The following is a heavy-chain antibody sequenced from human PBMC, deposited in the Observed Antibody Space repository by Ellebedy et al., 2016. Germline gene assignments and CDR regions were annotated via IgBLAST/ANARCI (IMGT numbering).Heavy chain of an antibody. Sequence: GESLKISCVTSGFTFNTNSMDWVRQAPGKGLEWVSYTSGSTSATAYADSVKGRFTISRDNAQNSLYLQMNSLRVEDTAVYYCAKRGTTRNFDYWGQGNLVTVSS. CDR3: AKRGTTRNFDY. CDR2: TSGSTSAT. V-gene: IGHV3-48*01. CDR1: GFTFNTNS. J-gene: IGHJ4*02. D-gene: IGHD1-14*01.